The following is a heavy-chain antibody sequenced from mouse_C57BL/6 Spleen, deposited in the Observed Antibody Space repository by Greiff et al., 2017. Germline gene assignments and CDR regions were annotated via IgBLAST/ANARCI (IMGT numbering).Heavy chain of an antibody. CDR3: ARSPYYYGSSYYFDY. V-gene: IGHV1-76*01. D-gene: IGHD1-1*01. J-gene: IGHJ2*01. CDR2: IYPGSGNT. Sequence: VQLQQSGAELVRPGASVKLSCKASGYTFTDYYINWVKQRPGQGLEWIARIYPGSGNTYYNEKFKGKATLTVEKSSSTAYMQLSSLTSEDSAVYFCARSPYYYGSSYYFDYWGQGTTLTVSS. CDR1: GYTFTDYY.